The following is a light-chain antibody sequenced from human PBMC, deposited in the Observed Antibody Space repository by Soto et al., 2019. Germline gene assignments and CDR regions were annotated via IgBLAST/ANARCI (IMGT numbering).Light chain of an antibody. J-gene: IGLJ1*01. CDR1: SSDVGNYNY. CDR3: TSTTPGSLYA. Sequence: QSVLAQPASVSGSPGQSITISCTGTSSDVGNYNYVSWYQQYPGRVPKLLIYMVSNRASGVSNRFSGSKSGNTASLTISGLKAEDEADYFCTSTTPGSLYAFGPATKVTVL. CDR2: MVS. V-gene: IGLV2-14*01.